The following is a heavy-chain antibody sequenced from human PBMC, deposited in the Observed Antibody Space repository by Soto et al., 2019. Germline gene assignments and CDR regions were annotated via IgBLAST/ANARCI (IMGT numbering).Heavy chain of an antibody. CDR1: GFTFSDFY. D-gene: IGHD1-20*01. Sequence: PGGSLRLSCAASGFTFSDFYMSWIRQAPGKGLEWISYISKSSSTIYYADSVKGRFTISRDNAKSSLYLQMNSLGDEDTAVYYCATNNTPGGMDVWGQGTTVTVSS. CDR2: ISKSSSTI. CDR3: ATNNTPGGMDV. V-gene: IGHV3-11*01. J-gene: IGHJ6*02.